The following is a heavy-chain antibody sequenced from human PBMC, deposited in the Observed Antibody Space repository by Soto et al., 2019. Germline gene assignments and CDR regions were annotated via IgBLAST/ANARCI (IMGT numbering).Heavy chain of an antibody. Sequence: QVQLVQSGAEVKKPGASVKVSCKASGYTFTGYYMHWVRQAPGQGLEWMGWINPNSGGTNYAQKFQGWVTMTRDTSISTAYMELSRLRSDDTAVYYCARVRGSSWYEELGFDPWGQGTLVTVSS. D-gene: IGHD6-13*01. CDR1: GYTFTGYY. CDR3: ARVRGSSWYEELGFDP. J-gene: IGHJ5*02. V-gene: IGHV1-2*04. CDR2: INPNSGGT.